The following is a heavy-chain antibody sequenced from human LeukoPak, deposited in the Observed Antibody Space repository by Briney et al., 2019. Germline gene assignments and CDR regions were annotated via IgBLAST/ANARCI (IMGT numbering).Heavy chain of an antibody. V-gene: IGHV4-31*03. CDR1: GGSISSGGYY. CDR3: ARDRYRYCSSTSCYSYYYYYGMDV. Sequence: SQTLSLTCTVSGGSISSGGYYWSWIRQHPGKGLEWIGYIYYSGSTYYNPSLKSRVTISVDTSKNQFSLKLSSVTAADTAVYYCARDRYRYCSSTSCYSYYYYYGMDVWGQGTTVTVSS. J-gene: IGHJ6*02. D-gene: IGHD2-2*02. CDR2: IYYSGST.